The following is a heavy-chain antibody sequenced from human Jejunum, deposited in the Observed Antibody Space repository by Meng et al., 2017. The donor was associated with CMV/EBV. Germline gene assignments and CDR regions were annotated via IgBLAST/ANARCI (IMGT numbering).Heavy chain of an antibody. J-gene: IGHJ4*02. CDR1: GFTFSSDW. CDR3: ARDLVAATAPNN. V-gene: IGHV3-7*01. Sequence: ASGFTFSSDWMGWVRQAPGKGLEWVANIKQDGSEKYYVDSVKGRFTISRDNAKNSLYLQMNSLRAEDTAVYYCARDLVAATAPNNWGQGTLVTVSS. CDR2: IKQDGSEK. D-gene: IGHD1-26*01.